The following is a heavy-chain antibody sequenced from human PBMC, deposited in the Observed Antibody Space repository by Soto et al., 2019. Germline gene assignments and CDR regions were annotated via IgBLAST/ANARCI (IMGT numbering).Heavy chain of an antibody. V-gene: IGHV4-34*01. J-gene: IGHJ4*02. CDR3: ARGERNDFLSGSFFDY. CDR1: SGSFSGYY. D-gene: IGHD3-3*01. CDR2: INHSGST. Sequence: QVQLQQWGAGLLKPSETLSLTCAVYSGSFSGYYWSWIRQPPGKGLEWIGEINHSGSTNYNPSLKSRVPISVDTSKIQFSLKLSSVPAAAPAVYCCARGERNDFLSGSFFDYWGQGTLVTVSS.